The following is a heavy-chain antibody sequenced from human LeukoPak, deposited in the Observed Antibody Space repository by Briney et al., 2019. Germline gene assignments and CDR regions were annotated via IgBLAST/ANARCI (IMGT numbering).Heavy chain of an antibody. CDR1: GFTFSSYA. CDR3: ARDRVGYSYGYIDY. J-gene: IGHJ4*02. Sequence: GGSLRLSCAASGFTFSSYAMSWLRQAPGKGLEWVSYISSSSSTIYYADSVKGRFTISRDNAKNSLYLQMNSLRDEDTAVYYCARDRVGYSYGYIDYWGQGTLVTVSS. CDR2: ISSSSSTI. D-gene: IGHD5-18*01. V-gene: IGHV3-48*02.